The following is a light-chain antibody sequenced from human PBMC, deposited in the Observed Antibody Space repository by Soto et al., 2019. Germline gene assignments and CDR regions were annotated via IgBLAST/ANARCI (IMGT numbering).Light chain of an antibody. Sequence: QSVVTQPPSASGTPGQRVTISCSGTSSNIGANAVYWYQQLPGTAPKLLIFINNKRPSGVPDRFSGSKSGTSASLAISGLQSEDEADYYCAVWDDSLNVVVFGGGTKVTVL. CDR1: SSNIGANA. CDR3: AVWDDSLNVVV. J-gene: IGLJ2*01. V-gene: IGLV1-44*01. CDR2: INN.